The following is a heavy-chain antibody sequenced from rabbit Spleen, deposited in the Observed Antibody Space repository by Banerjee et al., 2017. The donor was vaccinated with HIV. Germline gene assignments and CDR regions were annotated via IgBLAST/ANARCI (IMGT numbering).Heavy chain of an antibody. D-gene: IGHD1-1*01. CDR2: IDGVFGTK. J-gene: IGHJ4*01. V-gene: IGHV1S7*01. CDR1: GFSFSNKA. CDR3: VRGTSSSGYYSL. Sequence: ESGGGLVKPEGSLKLSCTASGFSFSNKAVMCWVRQAPGKGLEWIGYIDGVFGTKYYARWVNGRFTISSHNAQNTLYLQMNSLTAADTATYFCVRGTSSSGYYSLWGPGTLVTVS.